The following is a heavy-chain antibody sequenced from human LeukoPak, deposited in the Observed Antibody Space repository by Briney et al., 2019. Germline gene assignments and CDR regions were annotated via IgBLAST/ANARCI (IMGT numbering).Heavy chain of an antibody. Sequence: GGSLRLSCAASGFTFSSYAMHWVRQAPGKGLEWVAVISYDGSNKYYADSVKGRFTISRDNPKNTLYLQMNSLRAEDTALYYCAKDHSGYNWNTDVFDFWGQGTMVTVSS. CDR3: AKDHSGYNWNTDVFDF. CDR1: GFTFSSYA. CDR2: ISYDGSNK. J-gene: IGHJ3*01. D-gene: IGHD1/OR15-1a*01. V-gene: IGHV3-30-3*01.